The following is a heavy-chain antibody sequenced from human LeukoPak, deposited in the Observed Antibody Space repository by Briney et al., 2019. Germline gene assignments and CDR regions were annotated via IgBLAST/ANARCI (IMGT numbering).Heavy chain of an antibody. CDR3: ARGVKNGNYDSSGYYFDY. V-gene: IGHV4-31*03. J-gene: IGHJ4*02. CDR2: IYYSGST. CDR1: GGSISSGGYY. D-gene: IGHD3-22*01. Sequence: PSETLSLTCTVSGGSISSGGYYWSWIRQHPGKGLEWIGYIYYSGSTYCNPSLKSRVTISVDTSKNQFSLKLSSVTAADTAVYYCARGVKNGNYDSSGYYFDYWGQGTLVTVSS.